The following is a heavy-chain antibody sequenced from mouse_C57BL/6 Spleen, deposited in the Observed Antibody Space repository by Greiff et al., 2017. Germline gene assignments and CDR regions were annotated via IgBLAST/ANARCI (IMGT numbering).Heavy chain of an antibody. V-gene: IGHV14-2*01. J-gene: IGHJ2*01. D-gene: IGHD2-1*01. CDR2: IDPEDGET. CDR3: ALTLLGGYYFDY. CDR1: GFNIKDYY. Sequence: VQLQQSGAELVKPGASVKLSCTASGFNIKDYYMHWVKQRTEQGLEWIGRIDPEDGETKYAPKFQGKATITADTSSNPAYLQLSSLSSEDTAVYCCALTLLGGYYFDYWGHGTTLTVSS.